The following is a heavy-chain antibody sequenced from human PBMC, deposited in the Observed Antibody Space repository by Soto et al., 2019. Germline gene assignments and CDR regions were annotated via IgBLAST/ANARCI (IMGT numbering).Heavy chain of an antibody. D-gene: IGHD6-6*01. CDR2: ISAYNGNT. J-gene: IGHJ6*02. V-gene: IGHV1-18*04. Sequence: ASVKVSCKASGYTSTSYGISWVRQAPGQGLEWMGWISAYNGNTNYAQKLQGRVTMTTDTSTSTAYMELRSLGSDDTAVYYCARSGSSLVYYYYGMDVWGQGTTVTV. CDR3: ARSGSSLVYYYYGMDV. CDR1: GYTSTSYG.